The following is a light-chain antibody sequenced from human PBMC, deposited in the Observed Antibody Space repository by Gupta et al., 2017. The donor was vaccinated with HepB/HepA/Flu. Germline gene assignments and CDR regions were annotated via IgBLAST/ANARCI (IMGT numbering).Light chain of an antibody. CDR3: QHSYNSLSLT. J-gene: IGKJ4*01. Sequence: DIQMTQSPSSLSASVGDRVTITCRASQSISNYLNWYQHKPGKAPKLLIYVASTLQSGVPSRFSGSGSGTDFTLTISSLQPEDFATYNCQHSYNSLSLTFGGGTKVEIK. V-gene: IGKV1-39*01. CDR2: VAS. CDR1: QSISNY.